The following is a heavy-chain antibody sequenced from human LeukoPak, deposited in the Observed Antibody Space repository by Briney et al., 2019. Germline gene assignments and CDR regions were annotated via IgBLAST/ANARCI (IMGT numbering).Heavy chain of an antibody. CDR3: ASEYRGYSYGHDAFDI. V-gene: IGHV1-8*01. D-gene: IGHD5-18*01. Sequence: ASVKVSCKASGYTFTSYDINWVRQATGQGLEWMGWMNPNSGNTGYAQKFRGRVTMTRNTSISTAYMELSSLRSEDTAVYYCASEYRGYSYGHDAFDIWGQGTMVTVSS. CDR1: GYTFTSYD. CDR2: MNPNSGNT. J-gene: IGHJ3*02.